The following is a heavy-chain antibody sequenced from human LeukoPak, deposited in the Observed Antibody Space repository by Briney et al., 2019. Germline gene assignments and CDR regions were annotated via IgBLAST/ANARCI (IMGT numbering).Heavy chain of an antibody. CDR1: GFTFSSYL. CDR3: ASGRLVGAPDY. J-gene: IGHJ4*02. CDR2: ITSDGSGI. Sequence: TGGSLRLSCAASGFTFSSYLMHWVRQPPGKGLVWVSRITSDGSGIRYADSVKGRFSTSRDNAKNTLYLQMNSLRADDTAVYYCASGRLVGAPDYWGQGTLVTVSS. V-gene: IGHV3-74*01. D-gene: IGHD1-26*01.